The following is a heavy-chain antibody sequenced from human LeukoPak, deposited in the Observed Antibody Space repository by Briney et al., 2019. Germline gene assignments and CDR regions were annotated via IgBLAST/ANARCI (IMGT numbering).Heavy chain of an antibody. CDR3: ARGPRYQLHYYYYYYMDV. Sequence: SETLSLTCAVCGGSFSGYYWSWIRQPPGKGLEWIGEINHSGSTNYNPSLKSRVTISVDTSKNQFSLKLSSVTAADTAVYYCARGPRYQLHYYYYYYMDVWGKGTTVTVSS. CDR2: INHSGST. CDR1: GGSFSGYY. D-gene: IGHD2-2*01. J-gene: IGHJ6*03. V-gene: IGHV4-34*01.